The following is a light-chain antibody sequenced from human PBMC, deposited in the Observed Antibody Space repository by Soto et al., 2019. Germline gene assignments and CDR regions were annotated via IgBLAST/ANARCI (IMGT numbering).Light chain of an antibody. CDR2: EVT. CDR3: SSYAGSNNRYV. V-gene: IGLV2-8*01. CDR1: SSDVGGYNF. Sequence: QSVLTQPPSASGSPGQSVTISCTGTSSDVGGYNFVSWYQQHPGQAPKLIIYEVTKRPSGVPDRFSGSKSGRTASLTVSGLQVEDEADYYCSSYAGSNNRYVFGTGTKLTVL. J-gene: IGLJ1*01.